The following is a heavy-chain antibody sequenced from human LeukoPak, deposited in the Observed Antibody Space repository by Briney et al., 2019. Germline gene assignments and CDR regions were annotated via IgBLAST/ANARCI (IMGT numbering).Heavy chain of an antibody. CDR2: IYYSGST. CDR1: GGSISSYY. Sequence: SETLSLTCTVSGGSISSYYWSWIRQPPGKGLEWIGYIYYSGSTNYNPSLKSRVTISVDTSKNQFSLKLSSVTAADTAVYYCAREVGYYYDSSGYYYSYFDYWGQGTLVTVSS. CDR3: AREVGYYYDSSGYYYSYFDY. D-gene: IGHD3-22*01. V-gene: IGHV4-59*01. J-gene: IGHJ4*02.